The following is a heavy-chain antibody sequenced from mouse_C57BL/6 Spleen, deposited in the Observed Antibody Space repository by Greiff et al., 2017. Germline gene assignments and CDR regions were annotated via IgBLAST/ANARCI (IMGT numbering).Heavy chain of an antibody. CDR3: AGASYYAMDY. V-gene: IGHV3-6*01. CDR1: GYSITSGYY. Sequence: EVQLVESGPGLVKPSQSLSLTCSVTGYSITSGYYWNWIRQFPGNKLEWMGYISYDGSNNYNPSLKNRISITRDTSKNQFFLKLNSVTTEDTATYYCAGASYYAMDYWGQGTSVTVSS. CDR2: ISYDGSN. J-gene: IGHJ4*01.